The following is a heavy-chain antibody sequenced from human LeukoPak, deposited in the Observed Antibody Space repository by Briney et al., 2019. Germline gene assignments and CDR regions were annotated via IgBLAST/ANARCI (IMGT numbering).Heavy chain of an antibody. D-gene: IGHD3-22*01. CDR3: ARGDYYYNSGYYPYYFDY. Sequence: SETLSLTCTVSGGSIGPYYWNWIRQPPGKGLEWIGYIHYSGSTNYNPSLKSRVTILVDTSKNQFSLKLSSVTAADTAVYFCARGDYYYNSGYYPYYFDYWDQGTLVTVSS. J-gene: IGHJ4*02. CDR1: GGSIGPYY. V-gene: IGHV4-59*01. CDR2: IHYSGST.